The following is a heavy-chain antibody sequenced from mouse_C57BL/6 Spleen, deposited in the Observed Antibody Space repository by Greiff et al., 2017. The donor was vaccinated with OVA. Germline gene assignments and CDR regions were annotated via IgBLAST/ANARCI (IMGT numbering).Heavy chain of an antibody. CDR1: GFTFSSYT. D-gene: IGHD1-1*01. J-gene: IGHJ2*01. CDR3: ARRAYGSSYGYFDY. CDR2: ISGGGGNT. V-gene: IGHV5-9*01. Sequence: EVKVVESGGGLVKPGGSLKLSCAASGFTFSSYTMSWVRQTPEKRLEWVATISGGGGNTYYPDSVKGRFTISRDNAKNTLYLQMSSLRSEDTALYYCARRAYGSSYGYFDYWGQGTTLTVSS.